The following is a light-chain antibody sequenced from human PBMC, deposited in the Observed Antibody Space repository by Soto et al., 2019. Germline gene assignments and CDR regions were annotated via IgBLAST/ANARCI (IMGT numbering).Light chain of an antibody. J-gene: IGKJ1*01. CDR2: RAS. CDR3: LQYHNLWA. CDR1: QNIYYN. Sequence: ILMTQSPATVSFSPGESATLSCRASQNIYYNVAWYQHRPGQAPRLLIYRASTRAPGVPARFSGSGSGTEFTLTISSLQPEDFTVYSCLQYHNLWAVGQGTKVDIK. V-gene: IGKV3-15*01.